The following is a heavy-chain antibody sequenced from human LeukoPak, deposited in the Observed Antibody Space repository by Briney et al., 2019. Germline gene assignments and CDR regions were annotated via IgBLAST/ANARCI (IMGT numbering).Heavy chain of an antibody. D-gene: IGHD6-19*01. CDR1: GGSIRSGEYY. J-gene: IGHJ5*02. CDR2: IPYSGST. CDR3: ARQYSSGWPWFDP. V-gene: IGHV4-39*01. Sequence: PSETLSLTCTVSGGSIRSGEYYWGWIRQPPGKGLEWVGSIPYSGSTYYNASLKSRVTISVDTSKNQFSLKLTSVTAADAAMYYCARQYSSGWPWFDPWGQGTQVTVSS.